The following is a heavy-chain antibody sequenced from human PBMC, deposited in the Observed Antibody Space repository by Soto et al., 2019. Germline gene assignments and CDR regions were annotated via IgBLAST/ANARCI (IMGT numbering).Heavy chain of an antibody. CDR3: ARRDTELLYLLNFDY. J-gene: IGHJ4*02. V-gene: IGHV3-23*01. Sequence: GGSLRLSCAASGFTFSSYAMSWVRQAPGKGLEWVSAISGSGGSTYYADSVKGRFTISRDNSKNTLYLQMNSLRAEDTAVYYCARRDTELLYLLNFDYWGQGTLVTVSS. CDR2: ISGSGGST. CDR1: GFTFSSYA. D-gene: IGHD1-26*01.